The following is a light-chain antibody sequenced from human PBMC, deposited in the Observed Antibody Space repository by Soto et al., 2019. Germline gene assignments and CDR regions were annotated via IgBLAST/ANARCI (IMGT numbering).Light chain of an antibody. J-gene: IGKJ1*01. CDR3: QQYNNWPPWT. V-gene: IGKV3-15*01. CDR2: GAF. CDR1: QSVSSN. Sequence: EIVMTQSPATLPVSPGERATLSCRASQSVSSNLAWYQQKPGQAPRLLIYGAFTRATGIPARFSGSGSGTEFTLTISSLQSEDFAVYYCQQYNNWPPWTFGQGTKVEIK.